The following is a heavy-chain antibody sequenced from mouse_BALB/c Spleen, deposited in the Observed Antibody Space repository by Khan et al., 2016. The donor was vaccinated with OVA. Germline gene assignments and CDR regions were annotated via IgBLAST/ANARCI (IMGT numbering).Heavy chain of an antibody. CDR2: INPNNGGT. CDR3: ARRDYYAYFWFFDV. J-gene: IGHJ1*01. CDR1: GYTFTEYT. D-gene: IGHD1-2*01. Sequence: EVQLVESGPELVKPGASVKISCKTSGYTFTEYTMHWVKQSHGKSLEWIGRINPNNGGTNYNQKFKGKATLTVDTSSTTAYMELRSLTSEDSAVYYGARRDYYAYFWFFDVWGAGTTVTVSS. V-gene: IGHV1-22*01.